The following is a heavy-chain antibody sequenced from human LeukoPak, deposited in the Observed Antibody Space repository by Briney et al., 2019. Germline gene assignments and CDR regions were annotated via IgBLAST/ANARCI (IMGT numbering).Heavy chain of an antibody. CDR1: GFTFDTYA. D-gene: IGHD3-22*01. CDR2: ITGSGINT. V-gene: IGHV3-23*01. CDR3: AKRDFSNSSDYFPLFDS. Sequence: GGSLRLSCAASGFTFDTYAMAWVRQAPGKGLEWVSGITGSGINTYYADSVKGRFTISRDNSQNTLFLQMENLRAEDTAVYFCAKRDFSNSSDYFPLFDSWGQGTLVTVSS. J-gene: IGHJ4*02.